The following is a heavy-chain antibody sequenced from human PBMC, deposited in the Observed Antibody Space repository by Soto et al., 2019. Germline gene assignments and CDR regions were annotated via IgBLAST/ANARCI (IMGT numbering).Heavy chain of an antibody. J-gene: IGHJ4*02. CDR2: ISGSGGST. V-gene: IGHV3-23*01. D-gene: IGHD2-15*01. CDR1: GFTFSSYA. CDR3: AKDRALGYCSGGSCRTFDY. Sequence: GGSLRLSCAASGFTFSSYAMSWVRQAPGKGLEWVSAISGSGGSTYYADSVKGRFTISRDNSKNTLYLQMNSLRAEDTAVYYCAKDRALGYCSGGSCRTFDYWGQGTLVTVS.